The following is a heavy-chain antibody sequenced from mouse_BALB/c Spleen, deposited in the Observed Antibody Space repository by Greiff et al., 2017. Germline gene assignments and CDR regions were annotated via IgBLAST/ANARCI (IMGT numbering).Heavy chain of an antibody. J-gene: IGHJ1*01. Sequence: VQLQQSGPELVKPGASVKISCKASGYAFSSSWMNWVKQRPGQGLEWIGRIYPGDGDTNYNGKFKGKATLTADKSSSTAYMQLSSLTSVDSAVYFCARGAYDYDGGNWYFDVWGAGTTVTVSS. CDR1: GYAFSSSW. CDR2: IYPGDGDT. CDR3: ARGAYDYDGGNWYFDV. V-gene: IGHV1-82*01. D-gene: IGHD2-4*01.